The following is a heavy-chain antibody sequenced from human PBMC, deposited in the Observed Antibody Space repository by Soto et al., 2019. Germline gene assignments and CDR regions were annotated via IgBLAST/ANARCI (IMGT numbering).Heavy chain of an antibody. CDR1: GYTFTNYW. CDR3: ARYPTLTDYFFHGMDV. J-gene: IGHJ6*02. CDR2: IYPGDSDT. D-gene: IGHD4-17*01. V-gene: IGHV5-51*01. Sequence: PGESLKISCKGSGYTFTNYWIVWVRQIPGKGLEWMGIIYPGDSDTRYSPSFQGQVTISADRSISTAYLQWSSLKASDTGMYYCARYPTLTDYFFHGMDVWGQETTVTVSS.